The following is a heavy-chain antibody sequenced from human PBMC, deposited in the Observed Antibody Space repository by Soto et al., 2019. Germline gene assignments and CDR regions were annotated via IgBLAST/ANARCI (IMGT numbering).Heavy chain of an antibody. CDR3: ARAVDSRLWLQFFDY. Sequence: QVQLQQWGAGLLKPSETLSLTCTVYGGSFSGYYWSWIRQPPGKGLEWIGEINHSGSTNYNPSLKSRVTISVDTSKNQCSLKLSSVTAADTAVYYCARAVDSRLWLQFFDYWGQGSMVTVSS. CDR2: INHSGST. D-gene: IGHD5-12*01. CDR1: GGSFSGYY. V-gene: IGHV4-34*01. J-gene: IGHJ4*02.